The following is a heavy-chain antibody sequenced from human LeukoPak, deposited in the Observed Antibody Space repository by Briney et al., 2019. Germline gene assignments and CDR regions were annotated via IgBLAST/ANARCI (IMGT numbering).Heavy chain of an antibody. CDR1: GXTFTNYA. Sequence: GGSLRLSCAASGXTFTNYAMSWVRQAPGKGLEWVSAISGSGGSTYYADSVKGRFTISRDSSKNTLYLQINSLRAEDTALYYCARNDYSTLDYWGQGILVTVSS. CDR2: ISGSGGST. CDR3: ARNDYSTLDY. J-gene: IGHJ4*02. V-gene: IGHV3-23*01. D-gene: IGHD4-11*01.